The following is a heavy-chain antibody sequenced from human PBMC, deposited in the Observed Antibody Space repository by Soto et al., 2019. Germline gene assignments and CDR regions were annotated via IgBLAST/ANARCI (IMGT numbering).Heavy chain of an antibody. V-gene: IGHV4-34*01. J-gene: IGHJ4*02. CDR1: GGSFSGYY. Sequence: QVQLQQWGAGLLKPSETLSLTCAVYGGSFSGYYWSWIRQPPGKGLEWIGEINHSGSTYYNPSLKSRVTISVDRSKNQFSLKLSSVTAADTAVYYCARGRYYDFWSGYYSLFDYWGQGTLVTVSS. CDR2: INHSGST. CDR3: ARGRYYDFWSGYYSLFDY. D-gene: IGHD3-3*01.